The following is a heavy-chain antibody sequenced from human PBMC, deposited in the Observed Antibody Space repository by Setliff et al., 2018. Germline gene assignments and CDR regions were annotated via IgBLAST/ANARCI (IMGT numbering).Heavy chain of an antibody. D-gene: IGHD2-2*01. V-gene: IGHV5-51*01. J-gene: IGHJ6*02. CDR1: GYSFTSYW. CDR3: ARERGLGYCSSTSCRYYYYGMDV. CDR2: IFPGDSDT. Sequence: PGESLKISCKGSGYSFTSYWIGWVRQMPGKGLEWMGIIFPGDSDTRYSPSFQGQVTISADKSISTAYLQWSSLKASDTAMYYCARERGLGYCSSTSCRYYYYGMDVWGQGTTVTVSS.